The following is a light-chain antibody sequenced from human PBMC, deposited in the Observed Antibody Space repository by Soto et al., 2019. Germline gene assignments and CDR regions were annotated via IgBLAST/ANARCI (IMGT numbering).Light chain of an antibody. V-gene: IGKV3-20*01. J-gene: IGKJ1*01. CDR2: GAS. CDR1: QTVSSNS. CDR3: QQYGSSGT. Sequence: ENVLTQSPGTLSLSPGERATLSCRASQTVSSNSLAWYQQKPGQAPRFLIYGASHRAIGIPDRFSGSGSGTDFTLTISRLEPEDFAVYYCQQYGSSGTFGQGTKVDIK.